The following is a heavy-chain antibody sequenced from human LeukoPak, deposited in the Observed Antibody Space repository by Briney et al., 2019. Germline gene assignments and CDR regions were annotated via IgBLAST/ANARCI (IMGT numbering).Heavy chain of an antibody. CDR2: IIPIFGTP. D-gene: IGHD6-13*01. J-gene: IGHJ4*02. CDR3: ARDGYSSSWHMYYFDY. CDR1: GGTFSS. V-gene: IGHV1-69*05. Sequence: ASVKVSCKSSGGTFSSSWVRQAPGQGLEWMGGIIPIFGTPNYAQKFQGRVTISTDESTNTVYMELSSLRSEDTAVYYCARDGYSSSWHMYYFDYWGQGTLVTVSS.